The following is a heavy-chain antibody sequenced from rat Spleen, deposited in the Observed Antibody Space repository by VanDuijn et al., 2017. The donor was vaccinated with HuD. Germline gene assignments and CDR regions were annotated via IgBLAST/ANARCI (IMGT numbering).Heavy chain of an antibody. CDR1: GFTFSNYY. D-gene: IGHD1-2*01. CDR2: LSDDGGST. V-gene: IGHV5-20*01. CDR3: AKDMSRTIAARSYWYFDF. J-gene: IGHJ1*01. Sequence: EVKLVESGGGLVQPGRSLKLSCAASGFTFSNYYMAWVRQAPTKGLEWVASLSDDGGSTYYRDSVKGRFTIPRDNAKSTLYLQMESLRSEDTATYYCAKDMSRTIAARSYWYFDFWGPGTMVTVSS.